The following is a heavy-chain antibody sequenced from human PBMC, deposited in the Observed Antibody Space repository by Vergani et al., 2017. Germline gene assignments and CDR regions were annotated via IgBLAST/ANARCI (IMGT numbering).Heavy chain of an antibody. V-gene: IGHV3-21*01. CDR3: ARGTIAAAGANDY. CDR2: ISSSSSYI. D-gene: IGHD6-13*01. Sequence: EVQLVESGGGLVQPGGSLRLSCAASGFTFSSYWMHWVRQAPGKGLVWVSSISSSSSYIYYADSVKGRFTISRDNAKNSLYLQMNSLRAEDTAVYYCARGTIAAAGANDYWGQGTLVTVSS. CDR1: GFTFSSYW. J-gene: IGHJ4*02.